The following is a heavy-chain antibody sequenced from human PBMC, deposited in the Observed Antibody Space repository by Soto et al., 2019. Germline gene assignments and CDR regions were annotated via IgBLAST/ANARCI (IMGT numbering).Heavy chain of an antibody. V-gene: IGHV4-31*02. J-gene: IGHJ6*02. CDR2: IYYSGST. CDR3: ARDHKEMIYDFWSGYRPYYYGMDV. D-gene: IGHD3-3*01. CDR1: GGSIISCGYY. Sequence: SETLSLTCTVSGGSIISCGYYWSLIRQHPGKGLEWIGYIYYSGSTYYNPSLKSRVTISVDTSKNQFSLKLSSVTAADTAVYYCARDHKEMIYDFWSGYRPYYYGMDVWGQGTTVTVSS.